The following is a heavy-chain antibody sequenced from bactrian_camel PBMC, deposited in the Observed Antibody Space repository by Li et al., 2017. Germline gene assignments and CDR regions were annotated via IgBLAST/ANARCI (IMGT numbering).Heavy chain of an antibody. V-gene: IGHV3S40*01. CDR2: SLSGDGAA. Sequence: VQLVESGGGSVQAGGSLRLSCAGSEYTYSGYCMGWFRQAPGKGLEWVSASLSGDGAAKYADSVKGRFAISQDNAKNILYLQMNNLKPEDTAVYYCAADGLYGGNWARSLVCAEGTQGTQVTVS. J-gene: IGHJ4*01. CDR1: EYTYSGYC. D-gene: IGHD6*01.